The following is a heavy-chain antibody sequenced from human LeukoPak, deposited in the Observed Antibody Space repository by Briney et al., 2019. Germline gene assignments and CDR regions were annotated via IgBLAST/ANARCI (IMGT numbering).Heavy chain of an antibody. J-gene: IGHJ6*02. V-gene: IGHV1-8*01. Sequence: GASVKVSCKASGYTFTSYDINWVRQATGQGLEWMGWMNPNSGNTGYAQKFQGRVTMTRNTSISTAYMELSSLRSEDTAVYYCASPRVVSYQGYYYGMDVRGQGTTVTVSS. CDR1: GYTFTSYD. CDR2: MNPNSGNT. CDR3: ASPRVVSYQGYYYGMDV. D-gene: IGHD2-15*01.